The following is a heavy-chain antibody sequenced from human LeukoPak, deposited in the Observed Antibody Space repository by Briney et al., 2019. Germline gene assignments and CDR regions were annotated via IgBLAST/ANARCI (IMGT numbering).Heavy chain of an antibody. CDR3: ARSSGSYRPFDS. CDR2: ISHTGDI. Sequence: GGSLRLSCAASGFTFSRHAMHWVRQAPGKGLEWVSHISHTGDIKYADSVKGRFTISRDNSKNSQYLQMTSLRAEDTAVYYCARSSGSYRPFDSWGQGILVTVSS. CDR1: GFTFSRHA. J-gene: IGHJ5*01. D-gene: IGHD3-22*01. V-gene: IGHV3-48*03.